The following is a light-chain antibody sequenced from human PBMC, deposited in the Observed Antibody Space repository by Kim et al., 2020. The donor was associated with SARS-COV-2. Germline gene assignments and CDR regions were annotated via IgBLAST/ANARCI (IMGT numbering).Light chain of an antibody. J-gene: IGKJ3*01. V-gene: IGKV1-39*01. Sequence: DIQMTQSPSSLSASVGDRVTMSCRASQSIASYLNWYQQKPGKVPTLLIHGTSSLQSGVPSRFSGNGYGTDFTLAISSLQPEDFATYYCQQTYTTAFTFGPGTTVDIK. CDR2: GTS. CDR1: QSIASY. CDR3: QQTYTTAFT.